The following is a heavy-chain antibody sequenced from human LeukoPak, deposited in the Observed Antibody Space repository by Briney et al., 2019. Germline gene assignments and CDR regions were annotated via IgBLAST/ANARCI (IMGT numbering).Heavy chain of an antibody. V-gene: IGHV1-69*04. CDR3: ASGAGGYAAFDI. CDR1: GGTFSSYA. CDR2: IIPIFGIA. D-gene: IGHD1-26*01. Sequence: ASVKVSCKASGGTFSSYAISWVRQAPGQGLEWMGRIIPIFGIANYAQKFQGGVTITANKSTSTAYMELSSLRSEDTAVYYCASGAGGYAAFDIWGQGTMVTVSS. J-gene: IGHJ3*02.